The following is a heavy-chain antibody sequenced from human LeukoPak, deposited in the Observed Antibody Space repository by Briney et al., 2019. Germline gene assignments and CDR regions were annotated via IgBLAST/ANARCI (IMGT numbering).Heavy chain of an antibody. D-gene: IGHD6-19*01. V-gene: IGHV4-61*08. Sequence: PSETLSLTCAVSGGSISSGGYYWSWIRQPPGKGLEWIGYIYYSGSTNYNPSLKSRVTISVDTSKNQFSLKLSSVTAADTAVYYCARVRSSGWTNYYGMDVWGQGTTVTVSS. J-gene: IGHJ6*02. CDR3: ARVRSSGWTNYYGMDV. CDR2: IYYSGST. CDR1: GGSISSGGYY.